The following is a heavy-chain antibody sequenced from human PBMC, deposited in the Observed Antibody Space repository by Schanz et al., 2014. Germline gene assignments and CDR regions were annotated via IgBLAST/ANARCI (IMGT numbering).Heavy chain of an antibody. CDR1: GGSISSSNW. CDR2: ISHRGIT. J-gene: IGHJ4*02. CDR3: ARGERSGFGELLDF. V-gene: IGHV4-4*02. D-gene: IGHD3-10*01. Sequence: QVQLRESGPGLVKPSKTLSLTCAVSGGSISSSNWWTWVRQPPGKGLGWIGEISHRGITNYNPSRESRVTKTVDKSQNQLPLNLTSHTAADTAVYYCARGERSGFGELLDFWGQGTLGTVSS.